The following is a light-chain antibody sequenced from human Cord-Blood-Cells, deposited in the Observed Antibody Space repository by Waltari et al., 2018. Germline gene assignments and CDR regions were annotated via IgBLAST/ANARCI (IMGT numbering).Light chain of an antibody. V-gene: IGKV3-20*01. Sequence: EIVLTLSPGTLSLSPGDRATLSCRASQSVSSSYLAWYQQKPGQAPRLLIYGASSRATGIPDRFSGSGSGTDFTLTISRLEPEDFAVYYCQQYGSSFGQGTKLEIK. CDR1: QSVSSSY. J-gene: IGKJ2*01. CDR3: QQYGSS. CDR2: GAS.